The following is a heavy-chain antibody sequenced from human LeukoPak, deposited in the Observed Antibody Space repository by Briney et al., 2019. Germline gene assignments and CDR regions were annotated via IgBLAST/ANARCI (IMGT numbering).Heavy chain of an antibody. Sequence: GGSLRLSCEGSAFIFSGHWMNWVRQTPGKGLEWVASIKEDGSERQYVDSVKGRFSISRDNTKGSLFLQLNSLRAEDTAVYYCAREAYYDSSGYFPLDYWGQGTLVTVSS. CDR1: AFIFSGHW. J-gene: IGHJ4*02. V-gene: IGHV3-7*03. D-gene: IGHD3-22*01. CDR3: AREAYYDSSGYFPLDY. CDR2: IKEDGSER.